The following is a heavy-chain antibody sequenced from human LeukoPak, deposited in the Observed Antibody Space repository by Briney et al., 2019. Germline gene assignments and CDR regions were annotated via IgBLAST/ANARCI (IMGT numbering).Heavy chain of an antibody. CDR2: IYYSGST. J-gene: IGHJ4*02. D-gene: IGHD4-17*01. CDR1: GGSISSGDYY. Sequence: SQTLSLTCTVSGGSISSGDYYWSWIRQPPGKGLEWIGYIYYSGSTYYNPSLKSRVTISVDTSKNQFSLKLSSVTAADTAVYYCAREQNGYGDFDYWGQGTLVTVSS. CDR3: AREQNGYGDFDY. V-gene: IGHV4-30-4*01.